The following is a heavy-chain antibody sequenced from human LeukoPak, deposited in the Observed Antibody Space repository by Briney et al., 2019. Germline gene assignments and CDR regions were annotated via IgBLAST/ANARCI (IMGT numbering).Heavy chain of an antibody. Sequence: ASETLSLTCTVSGGSISSSSYYWSWIRQPPGKGLERIGYIYYSGSTNYNPSLKSRVTISVDTSKNQFSLKLSSVTAADTAVYYCARGSSWYNFFDYWGQGTLVTVSS. CDR1: GGSISSSSYY. V-gene: IGHV4-61*01. D-gene: IGHD6-13*01. CDR2: IYYSGST. CDR3: ARGSSWYNFFDY. J-gene: IGHJ4*02.